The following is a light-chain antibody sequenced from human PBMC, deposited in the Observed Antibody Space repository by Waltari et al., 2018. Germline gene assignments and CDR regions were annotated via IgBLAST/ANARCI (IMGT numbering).Light chain of an antibody. V-gene: IGKV2-30*02. J-gene: IGKJ4*01. CDR2: KVS. Sequence: DVVMAQSDVPLPVTLRRPACISCRSIQSLVHSGGNTYLNWYHQRPGQSPRRLIYKVSYRDSGVPNRFSGSGSGTDFTLKICWVEAEDVAIYYCMHATHWPGLTIGGGTKVEI. CDR1: QSLVHSGGNTY. CDR3: MHATHWPGLT.